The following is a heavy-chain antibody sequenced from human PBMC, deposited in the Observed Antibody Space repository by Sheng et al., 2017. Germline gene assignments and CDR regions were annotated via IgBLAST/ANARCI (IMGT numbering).Heavy chain of an antibody. CDR2: MNPHNGNT. Sequence: QVQLVQSGAEVKKPGASVEVSCKTSGYTFNDYSINWVRQATGQGLEWMGWMNPHNGNTGFGQKFQGRLTMTRDTSINTAYMELRGLTSEDTAIYYCARGNLDMATIGIWGQGTMVTVSS. CDR3: ARGNLDMATIGI. D-gene: IGHD5-12*01. V-gene: IGHV1-8*01. CDR1: GYTFNDYS. J-gene: IGHJ3*02.